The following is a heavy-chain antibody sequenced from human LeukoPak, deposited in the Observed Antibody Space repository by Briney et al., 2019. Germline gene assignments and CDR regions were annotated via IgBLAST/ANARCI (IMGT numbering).Heavy chain of an antibody. CDR1: GFTFSSYS. J-gene: IGHJ4*02. D-gene: IGHD3-22*01. CDR3: ARSRYDSSGYYGIIGN. CDR2: ISSSSIYK. Sequence: GGSLRLSCAASGFTFSSYSMNWVRQAPGKGLEWVSSISSSSIYKYYADSVKGRFTISRDNAKKSLYLQMNGLRAEDTAVYYCARSRYDSSGYYGIIGNWGQGTLVTVSS. V-gene: IGHV3-21*01.